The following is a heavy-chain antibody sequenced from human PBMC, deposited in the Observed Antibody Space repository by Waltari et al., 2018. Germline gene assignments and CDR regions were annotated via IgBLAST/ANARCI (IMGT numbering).Heavy chain of an antibody. CDR1: GFTFSLYW. CDR2: IKQEESER. J-gene: IGHJ4*02. V-gene: IGHV3-7*01. Sequence: EVQLVESGGGLVKSGGSLRLSCAASGFTFSLYWMTWVRQAPGKGLGWVANIKQEESERYYVDSVKGRFTISRDNAKNSLYLQMHSLRVEDTALYYCARNRVGTVTTPCDYWGQGTLVTVSS. CDR3: ARNRVGTVTTPCDY. D-gene: IGHD4-17*01.